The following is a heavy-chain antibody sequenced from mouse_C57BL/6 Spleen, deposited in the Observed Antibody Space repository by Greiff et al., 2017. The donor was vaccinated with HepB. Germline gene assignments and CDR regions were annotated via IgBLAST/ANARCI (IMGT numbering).Heavy chain of an antibody. CDR2: IDPETGGT. V-gene: IGHV1-15*01. CDR1: GYTFTDYE. Sequence: SGAELVRPGASVTLSCKASGYTFTDYEMHWVKQTPVHGLEWIGAIDPETGGTAYNQKFKGKAILTADKSSSTAYMELRSLTSEDSAVYYCTSDLYYWGQGTTLTVSS. CDR3: TSDLYY. J-gene: IGHJ2*01.